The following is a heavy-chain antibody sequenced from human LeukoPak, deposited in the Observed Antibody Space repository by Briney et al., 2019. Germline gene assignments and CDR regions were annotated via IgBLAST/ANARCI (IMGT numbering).Heavy chain of an antibody. Sequence: PGGSLRLSCAASGFTFSSYSMNRVRQAPGKGLEWVSYISSSSSTIYYADSVKGRFTISRDNAKNTLYLQMNSLRVEDTAVYYCTTVTYYNSRAPGDYWGQGTLVTVST. CDR3: TTVTYYNSRAPGDY. CDR1: GFTFSSYS. CDR2: ISSSSSTI. J-gene: IGHJ4*02. V-gene: IGHV3-48*01. D-gene: IGHD3-10*01.